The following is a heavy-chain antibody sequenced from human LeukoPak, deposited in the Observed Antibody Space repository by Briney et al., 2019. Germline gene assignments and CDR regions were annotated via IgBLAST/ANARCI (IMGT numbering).Heavy chain of an antibody. Sequence: PSETLSLTCAVYGGSFSGYYWSWIRQPPGKGLEWIGEINHSGSTNYNPSLKSRVTISVDTSKNQFSLKLSSVTAADTAVYYCASTLRGNYDILTGYYNVVDYWGQGTLVTASS. J-gene: IGHJ4*02. V-gene: IGHV4-34*01. CDR2: INHSGST. CDR1: GGSFSGYY. CDR3: ASTLRGNYDILTGYYNVVDY. D-gene: IGHD3-9*01.